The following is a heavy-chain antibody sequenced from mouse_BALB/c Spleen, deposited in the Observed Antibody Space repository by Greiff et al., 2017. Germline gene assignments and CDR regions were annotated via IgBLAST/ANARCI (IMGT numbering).Heavy chain of an antibody. V-gene: IGHV5-12-1*01. CDR2: ISSGGGST. CDR1: GFAFSSYD. D-gene: IGHD6-5*01. J-gene: IGHJ4*01. CDR3: ARPYDYDVMDY. Sequence: EVKLMESGGGLVKPGGSLKLSCAASGFAFSSYDMSWVRQTPEKRLEWVAYISSGGGSTYYPDTVKGRFTISRDNAKNTLYLQMSSLKSEDTAMYYCARPYDYDVMDYWGQGTSVTVSS.